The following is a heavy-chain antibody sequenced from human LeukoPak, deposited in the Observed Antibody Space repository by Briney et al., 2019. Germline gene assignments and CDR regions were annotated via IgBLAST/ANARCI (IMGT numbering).Heavy chain of an antibody. CDR2: INWNGGST. D-gene: IGHD1-26*01. V-gene: IGHV3-20*01. Sequence: PGGSLRLSCAASGFTFDDYGMSWVRQAPGKGLEWVSGINWNGGSTGYADSVKGRFTISRDNAKNSLYLQMNSLRAEDTALYHCARLKSGSYYDGVDYWGQGTLVTVSS. J-gene: IGHJ4*02. CDR1: GFTFDDYG. CDR3: ARLKSGSYYDGVDY.